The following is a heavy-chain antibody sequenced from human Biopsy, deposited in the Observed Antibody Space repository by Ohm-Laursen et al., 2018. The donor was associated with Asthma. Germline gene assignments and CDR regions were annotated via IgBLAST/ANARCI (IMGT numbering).Heavy chain of an antibody. CDR3: ARTYYDFLTGQVKDVFGV. Sequence: SVKVSCKTSGYNFISFAIHWVRQAPGQRLEWMGWVNTGNGDTKYSQKFQGRVTITRDTSASTAYMELRSLRSEDTATYYCARTYYDFLTGQVKDVFGVWGQGTMVTVSS. J-gene: IGHJ3*01. CDR1: GYNFISFA. CDR2: VNTGNGDT. V-gene: IGHV1-3*04. D-gene: IGHD3-9*01.